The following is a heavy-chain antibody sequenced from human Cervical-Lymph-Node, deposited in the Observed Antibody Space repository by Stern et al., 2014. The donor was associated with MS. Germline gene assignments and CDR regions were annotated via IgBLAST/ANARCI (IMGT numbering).Heavy chain of an antibody. CDR2: ISGYNGNT. Sequence: QVQLVQSGAEVKKPGASVKVSCKASGYTFTNYGITWVRQAPGQGLEWMAWISGYNGNTNYAQKLQGRVTMTTDTSTSTAYMELRSLRSDDTAVYYCARDGYCSSTNCYRGRGMDVWGQGTTITVSS. J-gene: IGHJ6*02. V-gene: IGHV1-18*01. CDR3: ARDGYCSSTNCYRGRGMDV. CDR1: GYTFTNYG. D-gene: IGHD2-2*02.